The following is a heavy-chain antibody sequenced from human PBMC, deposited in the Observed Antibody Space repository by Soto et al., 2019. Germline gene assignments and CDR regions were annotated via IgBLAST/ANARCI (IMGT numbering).Heavy chain of an antibody. CDR3: AKGRPNYKYYDILTGPIGY. J-gene: IGHJ4*02. Sequence: GGSLRLSCAASGFTFSSYAMSWVRQAPGKGLEWVSAISGSGGSTCYADSVKGRFTISRDNSKNTLYLQMNSLRAEDTAVYYCAKGRPNYKYYDILTGPIGYWGQGTLVTVSS. CDR2: ISGSGGST. D-gene: IGHD3-9*01. V-gene: IGHV3-23*01. CDR1: GFTFSSYA.